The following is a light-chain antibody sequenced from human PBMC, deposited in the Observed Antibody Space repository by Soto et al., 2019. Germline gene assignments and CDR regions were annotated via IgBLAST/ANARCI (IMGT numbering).Light chain of an antibody. V-gene: IGKV3-20*01. CDR1: QSVSSSY. CDR3: QQYGSSLVT. J-gene: IGKJ4*01. Sequence: EIVLTQSPCTVSCCPWERSTLSGRASQSVSSSYLAWYQQKPGQAPRLLIYGASSRATGIPVRFSGSGSGTDFTLTISRLEPEDFAVYYCQQYGSSLVTFGGGTKVDIK. CDR2: GAS.